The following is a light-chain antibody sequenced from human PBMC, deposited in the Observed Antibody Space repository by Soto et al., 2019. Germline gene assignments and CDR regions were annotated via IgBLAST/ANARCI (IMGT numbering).Light chain of an antibody. V-gene: IGKV1D-12*01. J-gene: IGKJ2*01. CDR1: QGISSW. CDR3: QLANSFPPT. Sequence: DIQMTQSPSSVSASVGDRVTITCRASQGISSWLVWYQQKPGKAPKLLIYAASNLQSGVPSRFSGSGSGTDFTLTISSLQPEEFATYYFQLANSFPPTFGQRTKLEIK. CDR2: AAS.